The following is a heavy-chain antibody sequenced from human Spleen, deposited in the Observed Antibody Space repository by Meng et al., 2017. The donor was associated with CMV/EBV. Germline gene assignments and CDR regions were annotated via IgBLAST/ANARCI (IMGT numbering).Heavy chain of an antibody. CDR2: IYTSGST. Sequence: QVQLREPGPGLVKPSETLSLTCTVSGGSISSYYWSWIRQPAGKGLEWIGRIYTSGSTNYNPSLKSRVTMSVDTSKNQFSLKLSSVTAADTAVYYCAREIPTYYDFWSGYWFDPWGQGTLVTVSS. CDR1: GGSISSYY. J-gene: IGHJ5*02. D-gene: IGHD3-3*01. CDR3: AREIPTYYDFWSGYWFDP. V-gene: IGHV4-4*07.